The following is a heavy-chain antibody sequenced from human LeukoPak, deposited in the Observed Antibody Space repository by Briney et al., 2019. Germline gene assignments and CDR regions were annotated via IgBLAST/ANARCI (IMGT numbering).Heavy chain of an antibody. D-gene: IGHD2-15*01. V-gene: IGHV3-23*01. CDR1: TFTFSSYG. J-gene: IGHJ3*02. Sequence: GGPLRLSCGASTFTFSSYGMSWVRQAPGKGLEWVSAISGSGGSTYYADSVKGRFTISRDNSKNSLYLQMNSLRAEDTAVYYCAKDGYCSAGSCFSANDAFDIWGQGIMVTVSS. CDR3: AKDGYCSAGSCFSANDAFDI. CDR2: ISGSGGST.